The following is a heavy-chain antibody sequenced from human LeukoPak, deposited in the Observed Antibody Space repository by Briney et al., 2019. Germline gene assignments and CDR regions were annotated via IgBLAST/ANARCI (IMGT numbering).Heavy chain of an antibody. CDR2: INSRGGT. CDR1: GASISGIGYY. J-gene: IGHJ4*02. V-gene: IGHV4-39*01. Sequence: SETLSLTCTVSGASISGIGYYWGWGRQPPGKGVERIGSINSRGGTYYNASLQSRVTISIETSKNQISLRLNSVTAADTAMYYCAKRGGYGLIDYWGQGTLVTVSS. D-gene: IGHD5-12*01. CDR3: AKRGGYGLIDY.